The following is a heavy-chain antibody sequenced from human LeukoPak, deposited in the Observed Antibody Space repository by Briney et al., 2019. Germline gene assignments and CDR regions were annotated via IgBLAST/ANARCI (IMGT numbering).Heavy chain of an antibody. CDR3: ARADIVVVVAPNWFDP. Sequence: ASVKVSCKASGDTFTGYYMHWGRQAPGQGLEWMGWINPNSGGTNYAQKFQGRVTMTRDTSISTAYMELSRLRSDDTAVYYCARADIVVVVAPNWFDPWGQGTLVTVSS. V-gene: IGHV1-2*02. D-gene: IGHD2-15*01. J-gene: IGHJ5*02. CDR1: GDTFTGYY. CDR2: INPNSGGT.